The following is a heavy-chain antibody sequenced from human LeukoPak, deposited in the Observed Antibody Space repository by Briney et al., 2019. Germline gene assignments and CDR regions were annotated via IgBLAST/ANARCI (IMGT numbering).Heavy chain of an antibody. CDR2: IIPIFGTA. CDR3: AMGITIFGVVIIPVFDY. Sequence: SVKVSCKASGGTFSSYAISWVRQAPGQGLEWMGGIIPIFGTANYAQKFQGRVTITADESTSTAYMELSSLRSEDTAVYYCAMGITIFGVVIIPVFDYWGQGALVTVSS. CDR1: GGTFSSYA. D-gene: IGHD3-3*01. V-gene: IGHV1-69*01. J-gene: IGHJ4*02.